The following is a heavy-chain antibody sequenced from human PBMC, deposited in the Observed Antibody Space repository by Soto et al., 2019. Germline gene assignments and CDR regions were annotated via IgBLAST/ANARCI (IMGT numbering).Heavy chain of an antibody. D-gene: IGHD6-19*01. CDR1: GFTFSSYG. CDR2: ISYDGSNK. CDR3: AKDQYSSGWYRYYYYYYGMDV. Sequence: VGSLRLSCAASGFTFSSYGMHWVRQAPGKGLEWVAVISYDGSNKYYADSVKGRFTISRDNSKNTLYLQMNSLRAEDTAVYYCAKDQYSSGWYRYYYYYYGMDVWGQGTTVTVSS. J-gene: IGHJ6*02. V-gene: IGHV3-30*18.